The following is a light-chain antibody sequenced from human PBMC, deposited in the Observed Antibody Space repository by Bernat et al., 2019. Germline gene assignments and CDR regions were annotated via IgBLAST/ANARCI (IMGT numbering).Light chain of an antibody. V-gene: IGKV3-20*01. J-gene: IGKJ1*01. CDR2: GAS. Sequence: VLTQSPGTLSLSPGERATLSCRASQSVSSTFLAWYQQKPGQAPRLLIYGASSRATGIPDRFSGSGSGTDFTLTISRLEPEDFAVYYCPQYGSTRTFGQGTKVEIK. CDR3: PQYGSTRT. CDR1: QSVSSTF.